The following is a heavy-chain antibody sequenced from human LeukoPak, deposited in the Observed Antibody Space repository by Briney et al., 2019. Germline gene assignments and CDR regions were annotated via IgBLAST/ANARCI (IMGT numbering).Heavy chain of an antibody. CDR2: ISSSSSYI. D-gene: IGHD2-21*01. J-gene: IGHJ4*02. CDR1: GFTFSSYS. Sequence: PGGSLRLSCAASGFTFSSYSMNWVRQAPGKGLEWVSSISSSSSYIYYVDSVKGRFTISRDNAKNSLYLQMNSLRAEDTAVYYCARDIHYDYWGQGTLVTVSS. V-gene: IGHV3-21*01. CDR3: ARDIHYDY.